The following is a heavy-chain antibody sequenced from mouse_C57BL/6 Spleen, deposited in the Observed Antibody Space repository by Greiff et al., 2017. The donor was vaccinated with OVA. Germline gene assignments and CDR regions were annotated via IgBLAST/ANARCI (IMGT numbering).Heavy chain of an antibody. CDR2: IYPGDGDT. D-gene: IGHD1-1*01. J-gene: IGHJ2*01. CDR3: ARGGVATDGPDY. Sequence: QVQLQQSGAELVKPGASVKISCKASGYAFSSYWMNWVKQRPGKGLEWIGQIYPGDGDTNYNGKFKGKATLTADKSSSTAYMQLSSLTSEDSAVYFCARGGVATDGPDYGGQGTTLTVSS. V-gene: IGHV1-80*01. CDR1: GYAFSSYW.